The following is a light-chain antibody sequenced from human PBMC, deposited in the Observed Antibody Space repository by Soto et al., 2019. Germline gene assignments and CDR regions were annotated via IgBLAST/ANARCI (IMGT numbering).Light chain of an antibody. Sequence: DLQMTQSPSSLSASVGDRVTITCRASEPVTLYLSWYQQKPGRPPKLLIHTASNLQSGVPSRFSASGYGTNFTLTISGLQPEDFATYYCQQNYDSPRTFGQGTKVEV. J-gene: IGKJ1*01. CDR1: EPVTLY. CDR3: QQNYDSPRT. V-gene: IGKV1-39*01. CDR2: TAS.